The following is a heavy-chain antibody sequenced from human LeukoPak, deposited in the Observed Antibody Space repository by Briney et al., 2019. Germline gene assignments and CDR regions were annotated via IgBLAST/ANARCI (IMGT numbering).Heavy chain of an antibody. CDR1: GFIYSNAW. J-gene: IGHJ4*02. CDR2: IKSKTDGGTT. CDR3: TTDMVVVPAVMRGY. V-gene: IGHV3-15*01. D-gene: IGHD2-2*01. Sequence: GGTLRLSCAASGFIYSNAWTSWVRQAPAKGLEWVGRIKSKTDGGTTDYAAPVKGRFTISRDDSKTTLYLQMNSLKTVDTAVYYCTTDMVVVPAVMRGYWGQGTLDSVSS.